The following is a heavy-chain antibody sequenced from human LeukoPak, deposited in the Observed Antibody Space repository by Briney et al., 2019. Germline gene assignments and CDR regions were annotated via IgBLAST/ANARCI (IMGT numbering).Heavy chain of an antibody. D-gene: IGHD2-15*01. V-gene: IGHV4-59*01. CDR2: IYYSGST. J-gene: IGHJ4*02. Sequence: SETLSLTCTVSGGSISSYYWSWIRQPPGKGLEWIGYIYYSGSTNYNPSLKSRVTISVDTSKNQFSLKLSSVTAEDTAVYYCAKGVGYCSGGSCQQFDYWGQGTLVTVSS. CDR3: AKGVGYCSGGSCQQFDY. CDR1: GGSISSYY.